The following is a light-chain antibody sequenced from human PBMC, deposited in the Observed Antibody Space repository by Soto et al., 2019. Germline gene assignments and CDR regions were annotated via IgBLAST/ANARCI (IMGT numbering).Light chain of an antibody. CDR3: QQYGNWPRT. Sequence: EFVLTQSPGTLSLSPGERATLSCRANQSVSNKLAWYQQRPGQAPRLLIFGASSRATAFPARFSGSGSGTEFTLTIDSLQSEDVAVYYCQQYGNWPRTFGQGTKVDNK. CDR2: GAS. V-gene: IGKV3-15*01. J-gene: IGKJ1*01. CDR1: QSVSNK.